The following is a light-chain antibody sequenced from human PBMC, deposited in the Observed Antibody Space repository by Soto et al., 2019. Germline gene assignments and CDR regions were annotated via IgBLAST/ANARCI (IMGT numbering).Light chain of an antibody. Sequence: EIVMTQSPATLSVSPGERVTLSCRASQSVSYNLAWYQQKPGQAPRLLIYGPSTRATGIPARFSGSVSGTEFTLTISSLESEDFAVXXXXXXXXXXRXFGQGTKVDIK. CDR2: GPS. CDR1: QSVSYN. J-gene: IGKJ1*01. V-gene: IGKV3-15*01. CDR3: XXXXXXXRX.